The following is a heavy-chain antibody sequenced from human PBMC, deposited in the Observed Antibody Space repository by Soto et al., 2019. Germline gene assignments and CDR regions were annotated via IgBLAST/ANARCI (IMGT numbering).Heavy chain of an antibody. Sequence: PGGSLRLSCAASGFTFSSYAMSWVRQAPGKGLEWVSAISGSGGSTHYADSVKGRFTISRDNSKNTLYLQMNSLRAEDTAVYYCAKDTDATVTHHFDLWGRGTLVTVSS. V-gene: IGHV3-23*01. CDR1: GFTFSSYA. D-gene: IGHD4-17*01. CDR3: AKDTDATVTHHFDL. J-gene: IGHJ2*01. CDR2: ISGSGGST.